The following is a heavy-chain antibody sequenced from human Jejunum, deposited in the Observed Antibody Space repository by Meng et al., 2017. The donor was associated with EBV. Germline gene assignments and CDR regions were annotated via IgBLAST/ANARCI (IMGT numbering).Heavy chain of an antibody. D-gene: IGHD1-1*01. CDR2: ITGSSGTT. CDR1: GFTFSSSA. V-gene: IGHV3-23*04. J-gene: IGHJ4*02. Sequence: EVLLVGSGGGLVQPGGSLGLSCAASGFTFSSSAMSWVRQAPGKGLEWVSVITGSSGTTYYADSVKGRFTISRDTSKNTLYLQMNGLRAEDTAIYYCAKLTNYWGQGTLVTVSS. CDR3: AKLTNY.